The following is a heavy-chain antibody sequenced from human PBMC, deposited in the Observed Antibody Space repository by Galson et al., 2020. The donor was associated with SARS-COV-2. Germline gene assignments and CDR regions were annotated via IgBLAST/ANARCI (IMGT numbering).Heavy chain of an antibody. CDR2: IYYSGST. J-gene: IGHJ4*02. V-gene: IGHV4-39*07. Sequence: SETLSLTCTVSGGSISSSSYYWGWLRQPPGKGLEWIGSIYYSGSTYYNPSLKSRVTISVATSTNQFSLNLSSVTAADTAVYYCAREGYYYDSSHDGWGQGTLVTVAS. D-gene: IGHD3-22*01. CDR3: AREGYYYDSSHDG. CDR1: GGSISSSSYY.